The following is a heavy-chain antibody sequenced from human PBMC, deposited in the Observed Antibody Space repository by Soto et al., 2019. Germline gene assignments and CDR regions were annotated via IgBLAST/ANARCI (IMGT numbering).Heavy chain of an antibody. D-gene: IGHD6-25*01. Sequence: QVQLVQSGAEVKKPGASVKVSCKASGFTFTNYFFHWVRQAPRQGLEWMGIISTYDGSTNYLQSLQGRVPITSGTSSSTVYIELLSLRSEDTTVYYCARGVGRGSSGFYYYYGMDVWGHGTTVTVSS. CDR1: GFTFTNYF. CDR2: ISTYDGST. CDR3: ARGVGRGSSGFYYYYGMDV. V-gene: IGHV1-46*01. J-gene: IGHJ6*02.